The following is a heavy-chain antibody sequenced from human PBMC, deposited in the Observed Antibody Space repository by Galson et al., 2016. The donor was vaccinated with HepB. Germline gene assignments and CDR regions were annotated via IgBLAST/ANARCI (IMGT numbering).Heavy chain of an antibody. D-gene: IGHD2-21*01. J-gene: IGHJ4*02. CDR3: AQGLGIGPYYFDH. CDR1: GFVLSDYG. CDR2: ISRRGDET. Sequence: SLRLSCAASGFVLSDYGMAWVRQAPGKGLEWVSGISRRGDETNYADSVKGRITISRDNSENTGYLQMNNLRAEDTAVYYCAQGLGIGPYYFDHWGRGILVSLSS. V-gene: IGHV3-23*01.